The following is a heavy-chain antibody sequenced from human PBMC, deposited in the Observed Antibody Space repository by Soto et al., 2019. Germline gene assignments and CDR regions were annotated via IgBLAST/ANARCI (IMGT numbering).Heavy chain of an antibody. CDR3: ARSIAAAGTASFDFDY. Sequence: WETLSLTCTVSGGSISSSSYYWGWIRQPPGKGLEWIGSIYYSGSTYYNPSLKSRVTISVDTSKNQFSLKLSSVTAADTAVYYCARSIAAAGTASFDFDYWGQGTLVTVSS. CDR2: IYYSGST. V-gene: IGHV4-39*01. D-gene: IGHD6-13*01. J-gene: IGHJ4*02. CDR1: GGSISSSSYY.